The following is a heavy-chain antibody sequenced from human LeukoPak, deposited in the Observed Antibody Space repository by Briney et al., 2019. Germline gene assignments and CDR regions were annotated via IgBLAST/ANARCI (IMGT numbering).Heavy chain of an antibody. CDR3: SGGGDYVWGTFIPLYYFDY. CDR2: IYHSGST. J-gene: IGHJ4*02. CDR1: GYSISSGYY. D-gene: IGHD3-16*01. V-gene: IGHV4-38-2*02. Sequence: PSETLSLTCTVSGYSISSGYYWGWIRQPPGKGLEWIGSIYHSGSTYYNPSLKSRVTISVDTSKNQFSLKLSSVTAADTAVYYCSGGGDYVWGTFIPLYYFDYWGQGTLVTVSS.